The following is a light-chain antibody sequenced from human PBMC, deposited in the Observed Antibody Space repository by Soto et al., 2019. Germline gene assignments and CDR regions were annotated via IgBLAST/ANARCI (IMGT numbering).Light chain of an antibody. J-gene: IGKJ2*01. CDR3: HQYGSSPPYT. CDR1: QSISNNY. V-gene: IGKV3-20*01. Sequence: EIVLTQSPGTLSLSPGERATLSCRASQSISNNYLAWYQQKPGQAPRLLVYGASTRASDIEGRFSGSGSGTVFTLTMSRLEPEDFAVDYCHQYGSSPPYTFGQGTKLEIK. CDR2: GAS.